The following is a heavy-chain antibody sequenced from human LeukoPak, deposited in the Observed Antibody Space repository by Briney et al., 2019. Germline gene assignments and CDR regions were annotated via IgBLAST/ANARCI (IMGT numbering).Heavy chain of an antibody. D-gene: IGHD1-14*01. CDR3: ARERNSYFDY. J-gene: IGHJ4*02. Sequence: GGSLRLSCAASGFTFSDYYMSWIRQAPGKGLEWVSYISSSGSAIYYAESVKGRFTISRDNAKNSLYLQVNSLRAEDTAVYYCARERNSYFDYWGQGTLVTVSS. CDR2: ISSSGSAI. CDR1: GFTFSDYY. V-gene: IGHV3-11*01.